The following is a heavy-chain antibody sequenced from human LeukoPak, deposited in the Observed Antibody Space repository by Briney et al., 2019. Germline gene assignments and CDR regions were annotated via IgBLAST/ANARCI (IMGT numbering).Heavy chain of an antibody. CDR2: ISSSSSYI. CDR3: ARTHDYGDYVSWWFDP. Sequence: GGSLGLSCAASGFTFSSYSMNWVRQAPGKGLEWVSSISSSSSYIYYADSVKGRLTISRDNAKNSLYLQMNSLRAEDTAVYYCARTHDYGDYVSWWFDPWGQGTLVTVSS. CDR1: GFTFSSYS. J-gene: IGHJ5*02. V-gene: IGHV3-21*01. D-gene: IGHD4-17*01.